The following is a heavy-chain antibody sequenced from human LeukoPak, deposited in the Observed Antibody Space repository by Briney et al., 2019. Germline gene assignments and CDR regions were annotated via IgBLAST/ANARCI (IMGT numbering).Heavy chain of an antibody. V-gene: IGHV1-3*01. CDR3: ARDSGRTDYDFWSGPPNEPNDY. CDR2: INAANGST. Sequence: ASVKVSCMASGYSFTDYAMHWVRQAPGQRLEWMGWINAANGSTKYSQKFQGRVTITRDTSASRAYMELSSLRSDDTAVYYCARDSGRTDYDFWSGPPNEPNDYWGQGTLVTVSS. J-gene: IGHJ4*02. CDR1: GYSFTDYA. D-gene: IGHD3-3*01.